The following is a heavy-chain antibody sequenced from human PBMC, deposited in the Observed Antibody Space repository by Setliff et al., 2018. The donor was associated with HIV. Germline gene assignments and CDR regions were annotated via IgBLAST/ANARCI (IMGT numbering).Heavy chain of an antibody. Sequence: SETLSLTYAVFAASLTGYYWSWVRPSPGGGLEWIGEINQSGNTNFNPSLKSRLIISVDTSKSQFSLKLTSVTAADTALYYCAREGGQGYSGSGSFYHRNFDLWGRGTLVTVSS. CDR2: INQSGNT. D-gene: IGHD3-10*01. CDR1: AASLTGYY. J-gene: IGHJ2*01. V-gene: IGHV4-34*01. CDR3: AREGGQGYSGSGSFYHRNFDL.